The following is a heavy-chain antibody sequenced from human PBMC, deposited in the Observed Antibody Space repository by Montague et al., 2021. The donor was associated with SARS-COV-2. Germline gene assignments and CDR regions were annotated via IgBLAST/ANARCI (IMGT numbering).Heavy chain of an antibody. CDR2: IDYGGSP. D-gene: IGHD3-10*01. Sequence: SETLSLTCTVSGVSVSNPYYHWSWIRQPPGKGLEWIGYIDYGGSPNYSPSLYSRVTISLDTSKNQLSLRLNSATAADTAVYYCATYWQGGSGRGSWGQGTLVTVSS. J-gene: IGHJ5*02. CDR3: ATYWQGGSGRGS. CDR1: GVSVSNPYYH. V-gene: IGHV4-61*01.